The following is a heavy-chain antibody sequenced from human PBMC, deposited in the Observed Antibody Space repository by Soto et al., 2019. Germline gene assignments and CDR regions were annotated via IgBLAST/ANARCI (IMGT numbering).Heavy chain of an antibody. D-gene: IGHD3-16*01. CDR1: GFTFNNYW. CDR2: ISDDGKKT. V-gene: IGHV3-74*01. J-gene: IGHJ4*02. Sequence: GGSLRLSCAASGFTFNNYWMHWVRQAPGKGLVWVSRISDDGKKTNYADSVKGRFTISRDNAKNTVYLQMNSLSAEDTAVYYCERDFSGERLVRGYGGRGPLVTVPS. CDR3: ERDFSGERLVRGY.